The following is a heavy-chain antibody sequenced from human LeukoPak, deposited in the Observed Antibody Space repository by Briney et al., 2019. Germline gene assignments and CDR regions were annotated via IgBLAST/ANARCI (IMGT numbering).Heavy chain of an antibody. CDR3: ARVWDVLLWFGELFHDAFDI. D-gene: IGHD3-10*01. CDR1: GYTFTGYY. CDR2: INPHSGGT. Sequence: ASVKVSCKASGYTFTGYYMHWVRQAPGQGLEWMGWINPHSGGTNYAQKFQGRVTMTRDTSISTAYMELSRLRSDDTAVYYCARVWDVLLWFGELFHDAFDIWGQGTMVTVSS. J-gene: IGHJ3*02. V-gene: IGHV1-2*02.